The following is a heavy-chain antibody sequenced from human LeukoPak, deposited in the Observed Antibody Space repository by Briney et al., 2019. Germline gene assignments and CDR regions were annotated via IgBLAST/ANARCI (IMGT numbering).Heavy chain of an antibody. Sequence: SVKVSCKASGGTFSSYAISWVRQAPGQGLEWMGGIIPIFGTANYAQKFQGRVTITTDESTSAAYMELSSLRSEDTAVYYCARSPPVYYDILTGYYFDYWGQGTLVTVSS. J-gene: IGHJ4*02. CDR3: ARSPPVYYDILTGYYFDY. D-gene: IGHD3-9*01. V-gene: IGHV1-69*05. CDR1: GGTFSSYA. CDR2: IIPIFGTA.